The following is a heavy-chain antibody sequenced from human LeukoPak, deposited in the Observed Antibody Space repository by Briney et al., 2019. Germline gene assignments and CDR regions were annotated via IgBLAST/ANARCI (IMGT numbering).Heavy chain of an antibody. CDR1: GGTFSSYA. J-gene: IGHJ4*02. CDR3: ARDSKLLYGSGSYFRPLGFDY. D-gene: IGHD3-10*01. Sequence: SVKVSCKASGGTFSSYAISWVRQAPGQGLEWMGRIIPIFGTANYAQKFQGRVTITTDESTSTAYMELSSLRSEDTAVYYCARDSKLLYGSGSYFRPLGFDYWGQGTLVTVSS. V-gene: IGHV1-69*05. CDR2: IIPIFGTA.